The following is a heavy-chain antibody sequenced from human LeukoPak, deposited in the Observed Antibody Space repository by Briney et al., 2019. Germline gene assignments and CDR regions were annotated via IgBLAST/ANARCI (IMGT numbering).Heavy chain of an antibody. V-gene: IGHV3-23*01. Sequence: GGSLRLSCAASGFTFSSYGMHWVRQAPGKGLEWVSAISGSGGSTYYADSVKGRFTISRDNSKNTLYLQMNSLRAEDTAVYYCAKRQRQIVVVINYFDYWGQGTLVTVSS. CDR2: ISGSGGST. CDR3: AKRQRQIVVVINYFDY. D-gene: IGHD3-22*01. J-gene: IGHJ4*02. CDR1: GFTFSSYG.